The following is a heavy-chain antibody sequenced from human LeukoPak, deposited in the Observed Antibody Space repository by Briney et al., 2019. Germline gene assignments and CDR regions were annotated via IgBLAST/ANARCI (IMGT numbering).Heavy chain of an antibody. Sequence: GRSLRLSCAASGFTFDAYAMRWVRQGPGKGLEWVSGLSGNGGSIGYADSVKGRFTISKDNAKNSLYLQMNSLRAEDPALYYCAKEGRRRRDFDYWGEGTLVTVSS. J-gene: IGHJ4*02. CDR3: AKEGRRRRDFDY. CDR2: LSGNGGSI. V-gene: IGHV3-9*01. CDR1: GFTFDAYA.